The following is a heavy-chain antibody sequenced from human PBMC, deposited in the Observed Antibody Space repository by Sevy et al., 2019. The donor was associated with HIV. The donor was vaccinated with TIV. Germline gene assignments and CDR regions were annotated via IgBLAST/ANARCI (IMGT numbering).Heavy chain of an antibody. V-gene: IGHV3-33*01. CDR1: GFTFSSYG. J-gene: IGHJ3*02. Sequence: GGSLRLSCAASGFTFSSYGMHWVRQAPGKGLEWVAVIWYDGSNKYYADSVKGRFTISRGNSKNTLYLQMNSLRAEDTAVYYCARDTNYYGSGLNDAFDIWGQGTMVTVSS. CDR3: ARDTNYYGSGLNDAFDI. D-gene: IGHD3-10*01. CDR2: IWYDGSNK.